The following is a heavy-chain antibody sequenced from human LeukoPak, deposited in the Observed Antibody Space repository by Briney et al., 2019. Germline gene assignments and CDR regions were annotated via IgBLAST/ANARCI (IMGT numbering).Heavy chain of an antibody. CDR2: ISPSSHDI. J-gene: IGHJ4*01. Sequence: GGSLRLSCVVSGFSFSDSYMTWLRQTPGKGLESLAYISPSSHDIYYADSVKGRFTISRDSARTSLYLQMNSLGPDDTALYYCSTDPRLLTYWGHGTLVTVSS. V-gene: IGHV3-11*01. D-gene: IGHD2-8*01. CDR1: GFSFSDSY. CDR3: STDPRLLTY.